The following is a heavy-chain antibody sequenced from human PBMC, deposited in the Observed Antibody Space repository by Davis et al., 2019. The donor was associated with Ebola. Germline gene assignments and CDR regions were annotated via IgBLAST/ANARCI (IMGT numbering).Heavy chain of an antibody. V-gene: IGHV1-69*04. Sequence: SVTVSCKASRGTFSTYAIHWVRQPPGQGLEWMGRIIPMLGIPNYAQRFQGTVTITADKSTSTAYMELSSLRSEDTAMYYCARDLGTAMATEWGQGTLVTVSS. J-gene: IGHJ4*02. CDR2: IIPMLGIP. CDR1: RGTFSTYA. D-gene: IGHD5-18*01. CDR3: ARDLGTAMATE.